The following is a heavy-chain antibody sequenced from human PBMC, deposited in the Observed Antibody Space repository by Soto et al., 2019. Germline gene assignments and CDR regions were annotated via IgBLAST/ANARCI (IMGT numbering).Heavy chain of an antibody. D-gene: IGHD3-9*01. V-gene: IGHV1-69*06. CDR1: GGTFSSYA. J-gene: IGHJ4*02. CDR2: IIPIFGTA. CDR3: AMFLLTGYYRAGKFDY. Sequence: QVQLVQSGAEVKKPGSSVKVSCKASGGTFSSYAISWVRQAPGQGLEWMGGIIPIFGTANYAQKFQGRVTITADKSTSTAYMELSSLRSEDTAVYYCAMFLLTGYYRAGKFDYWGQGTLVTVSS.